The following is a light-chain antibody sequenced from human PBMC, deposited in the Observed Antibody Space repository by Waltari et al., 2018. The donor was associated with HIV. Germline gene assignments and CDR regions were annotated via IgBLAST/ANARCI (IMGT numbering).Light chain of an antibody. CDR1: NIRAKT. V-gene: IGLV3-21*02. CDR3: QVWDGGSVHVI. J-gene: IGLJ2*01. CDR2: DDT. Sequence: SYVLTQPPSVSVAPGQTATITCGGNNIRAKTVHWYQQTPGQAPVLVGYDDTYRPSGIPLRFSGSNTGNTATLTISRVEDGDEADYYCQVWDGGSVHVIFGGGTKLTVL.